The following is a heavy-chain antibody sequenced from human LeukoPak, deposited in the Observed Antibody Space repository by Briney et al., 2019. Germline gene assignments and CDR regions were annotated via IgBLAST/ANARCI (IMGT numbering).Heavy chain of an antibody. Sequence: GGSLRLSCTPSGFTFGDDTMSWFRQAPGKGLEWVGFIRSKVHGGTAEYAASVKGRFTLSRDDSKSIAYLEMNSLKIEDTAVYYCSREPKGRWLQFDYWGQGTLVAVSS. V-gene: IGHV3-49*03. CDR3: SREPKGRWLQFDY. CDR1: GFTFGDDT. J-gene: IGHJ4*02. D-gene: IGHD5-24*01. CDR2: IRSKVHGGTA.